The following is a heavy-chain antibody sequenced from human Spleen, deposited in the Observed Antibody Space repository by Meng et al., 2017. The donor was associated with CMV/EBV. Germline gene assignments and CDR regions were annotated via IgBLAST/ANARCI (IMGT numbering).Heavy chain of an antibody. CDR3: VRETIRGNFEY. V-gene: IGHV1-3*02. D-gene: IGHD5-24*01. CDR1: GDTFSRDA. Sequence: CKTSGDTFSRDAVHGVRQAPGQELGWRWSNVGNGNAKVAKEWQGRVTITRDKSASIGCMGLSSLRSEDTAVYYCVRETIRGNFEYWGQGTLVTVSS. CDR2: SNVGNGNA. J-gene: IGHJ4*02.